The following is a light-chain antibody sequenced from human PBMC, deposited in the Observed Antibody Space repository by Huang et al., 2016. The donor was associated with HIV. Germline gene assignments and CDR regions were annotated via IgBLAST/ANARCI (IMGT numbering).Light chain of an antibody. CDR1: RGISDS. J-gene: IGKJ2*01. CDR3: QQYYGTPYT. V-gene: IGKV1-NL1*01. CDR2: AAS. Sequence: DIQVTQSPSSLSPSVGDRVTVTCRTSRGISDSLVWYQQKPGRAPKLLVYAASRLESGVPSRFSGSGAGADFTLAINNLQPEDFATYYCQQYYGTPYTFGQGTKVEIK.